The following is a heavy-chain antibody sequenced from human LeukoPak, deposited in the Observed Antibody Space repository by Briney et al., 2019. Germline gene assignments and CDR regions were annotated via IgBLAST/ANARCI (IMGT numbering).Heavy chain of an antibody. CDR2: IYYSGST. CDR1: GGSISSGGYY. V-gene: IGHV4-31*03. D-gene: IGHD3-10*01. CDR3: ARDETLITMVRGVINPPFDY. Sequence: SQTLSLTCTVSGGSISSGGYYWSWIRQHPGKGLEWIGYIYYSGSTYYNPSLKSRVTISVDTSKNQFSLKLSSVTAADTAVYYCARDETLITMVRGVINPPFDYWGQGTLVTVSS. J-gene: IGHJ4*02.